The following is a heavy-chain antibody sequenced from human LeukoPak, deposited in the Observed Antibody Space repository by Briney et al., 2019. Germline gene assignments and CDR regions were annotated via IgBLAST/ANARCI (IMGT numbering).Heavy chain of an antibody. J-gene: IGHJ4*02. Sequence: GGSLRLSCAASGFTFSSYSMNWVRQAPGKGLEWVSSISSSSSYIYYADSVKGRFTISRDNAKNSLYLQTNSLRAEDTAVYYCARVWGSACHFDYWGQGTLVTVSS. D-gene: IGHD7-27*01. CDR2: ISSSSSYI. CDR1: GFTFSSYS. V-gene: IGHV3-21*01. CDR3: ARVWGSACHFDY.